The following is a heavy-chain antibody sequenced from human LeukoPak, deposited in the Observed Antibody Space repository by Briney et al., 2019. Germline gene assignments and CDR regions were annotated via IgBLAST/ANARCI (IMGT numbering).Heavy chain of an antibody. J-gene: IGHJ5*02. V-gene: IGHV5-51*01. D-gene: IGHD3-22*01. Sequence: GESLKISCKGSGYSFTSYWIGWVRQMPGKGLEWMGIIYPGDSDTRYSPSFQGQVTISADKSINTAYLQWSSLKASDTAMYYCAIRGYYYDSSGSDGFDPWGQGTLVTVSS. CDR2: IYPGDSDT. CDR1: GYSFTSYW. CDR3: AIRGYYYDSSGSDGFDP.